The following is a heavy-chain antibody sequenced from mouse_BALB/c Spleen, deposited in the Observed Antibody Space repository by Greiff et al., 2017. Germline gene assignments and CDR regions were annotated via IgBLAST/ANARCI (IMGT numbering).Heavy chain of an antibody. CDR1: GYTFTDYY. CDR3: ARVAGNPHYFDY. Sequence: VQLKQSGPELVKPGASVKMSCKASGYTFTDYYMDWVKQSHGESFEWIGRVNPYNGGTSYNQKFKGKATLTVDKSSSTAYMELNSLTSEDSAVYYCARVAGNPHYFDYWGQGTTLTVSS. J-gene: IGHJ2*01. V-gene: IGHV1-19*01. D-gene: IGHD2-1*01. CDR2: VNPYNGGT.